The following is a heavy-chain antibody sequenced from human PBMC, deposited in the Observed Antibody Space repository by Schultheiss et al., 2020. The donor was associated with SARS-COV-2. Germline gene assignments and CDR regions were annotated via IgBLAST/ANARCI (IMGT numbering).Heavy chain of an antibody. J-gene: IGHJ4*02. CDR1: GGSISSYY. V-gene: IGHV4-4*07. D-gene: IGHD2-15*01. CDR3: ARHVEGEDCSGGSCFSLDY. Sequence: SETLSLTCTVSGGSISSYYWSWIRQPAGKGLEWIGRIYTSGSTNYNPSLKSRVTISVDPSKNQFSLKLSSVTAEDTAVYYCARHVEGEDCSGGSCFSLDYWGQGTLVTVSS. CDR2: IYTSGST.